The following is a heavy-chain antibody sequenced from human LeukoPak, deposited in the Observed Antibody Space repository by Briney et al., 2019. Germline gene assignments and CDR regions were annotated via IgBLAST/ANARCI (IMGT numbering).Heavy chain of an antibody. V-gene: IGHV3-21*01. J-gene: IGHJ6*02. CDR1: GYSFTSYW. CDR3: ARDDPPGWYYYDSSGYLDGMDV. CDR2: ISSSSSYI. D-gene: IGHD3-22*01. Sequence: GESLKISCKGSGYSFTSYWIGWVRQAPGKGLEWVSSISSSSSYIYYADSVKGRFTISRDNAKNSLYLQMNSLRAEDTAVYYCARDDPPGWYYYDSSGYLDGMDVWGQGTTVTVSS.